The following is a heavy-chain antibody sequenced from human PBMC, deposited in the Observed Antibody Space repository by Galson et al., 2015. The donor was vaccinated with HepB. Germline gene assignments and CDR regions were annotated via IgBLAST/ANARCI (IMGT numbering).Heavy chain of an antibody. D-gene: IGHD3-10*02. CDR2: IIGSGGST. Sequence: SLRLSCAASGITFTSYAMSWVRQAPGKGLEWVSGIIGSGGSTYYADSVEGRFTISRDNSKNTLFLQMNNVRAEDTAVYYCAKRRGRMFQFSNHYSYYAMDVRGKGTTVTVSS. CDR1: GITFTSYA. J-gene: IGHJ6*04. V-gene: IGHV3-23*01. CDR3: AKRRGRMFQFSNHYSYYAMDV.